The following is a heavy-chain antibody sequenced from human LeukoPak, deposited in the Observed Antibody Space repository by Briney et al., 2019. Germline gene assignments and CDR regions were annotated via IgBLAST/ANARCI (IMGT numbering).Heavy chain of an antibody. Sequence: PGGSLRLSRAASGFTFNSYNMNWGRQAPGKGLEWVSSISSSSSYIYYADSVKGRFTISRDNAKNSLYLQMNSLRAEDTAVYYCARDHYYDSSGYYYGGYYFDYWGQGTLVTVSS. V-gene: IGHV3-21*01. CDR2: ISSSSSYI. CDR3: ARDHYYDSSGYYYGGYYFDY. J-gene: IGHJ4*02. CDR1: GFTFNSYN. D-gene: IGHD3-22*01.